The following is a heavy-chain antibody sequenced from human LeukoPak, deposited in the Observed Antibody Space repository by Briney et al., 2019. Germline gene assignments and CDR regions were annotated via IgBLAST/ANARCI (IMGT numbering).Heavy chain of an antibody. CDR1: GFTFNNYW. CDR2: ISGSGGST. CDR3: ARASTSYSSSSYAFDI. Sequence: GSLRLSCEASGFTFNNYWMSWVRQAPGKGLEWVSAISGSGGSTFYADSVRGRFTISRDNSKKTVYLQMNSLRAEDTALYYCARASTSYSSSSYAFDIWGQGTMVTVSS. D-gene: IGHD6-13*01. J-gene: IGHJ3*02. V-gene: IGHV3-23*01.